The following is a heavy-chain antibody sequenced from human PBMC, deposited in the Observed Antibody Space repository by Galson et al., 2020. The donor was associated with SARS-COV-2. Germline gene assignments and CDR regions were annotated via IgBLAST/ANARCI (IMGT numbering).Heavy chain of an antibody. V-gene: IGHV4-38-2*02. J-gene: IGHJ2*01. CDR2: AYPSGTT. Sequence: SETLSPTCTVSGYSVSTTNYWGWVRQPPGRGREWIGSAYPSGTTYYNPSPTTRVTIPVNTSKNQFSLRLDSVTAADTALYYCARQGVNMVVLVTVPGWYFDLWGRGTLVTVSS. CDR3: ARQGVNMVVLVTVPGWYFDL. CDR1: GYSVSTTNY. D-gene: IGHD3-22*01.